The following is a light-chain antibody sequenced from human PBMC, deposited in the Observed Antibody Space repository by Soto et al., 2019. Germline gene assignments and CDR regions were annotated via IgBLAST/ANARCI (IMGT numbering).Light chain of an antibody. CDR1: QSFRGL. CDR2: DAY. CDR3: QQRHMWPIT. J-gene: IGKJ5*01. V-gene: IGKV3-11*01. Sequence: EVVLTQSPVTLSLSRGERATLSFRASQSFRGLLAWYQQKPGQAPRLLIYDAYNRATGIPPRFSGSGSGTDFTLTISSLEPEDSAVYYCQQRHMWPITFGQGTRL.